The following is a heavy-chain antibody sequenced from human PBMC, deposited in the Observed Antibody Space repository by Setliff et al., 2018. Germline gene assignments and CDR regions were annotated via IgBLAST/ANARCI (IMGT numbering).Heavy chain of an antibody. V-gene: IGHV4-59*11. CDR2: IYYSGST. CDR1: GGSISSHY. Sequence: PSETLSLTCTVSGGSISSHYWSWIRQPPGKGLEWIGSIYYSGSTNYNPSLKSRVTISVDTSKNQVSLKLSSVTAADTAVYYCARDPGRTYYYDSSGYENAFDIWGQGTMVTVS. CDR3: ARDPGRTYYYDSSGYENAFDI. D-gene: IGHD3-22*01. J-gene: IGHJ3*02.